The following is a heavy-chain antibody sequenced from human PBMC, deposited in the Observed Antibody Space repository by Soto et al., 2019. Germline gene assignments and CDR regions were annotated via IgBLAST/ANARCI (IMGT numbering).Heavy chain of an antibody. Sequence: SETLSLTCAVYGGSFSGYYWSWIRQPPGKGLEWIGEINHSGSTNYNPSLKSRVTISVDTSKNQFSLKLSSVTAADTAVYYCARELGYCSGGSCFRYYYYGMDVWGQGTTVTVSS. D-gene: IGHD2-15*01. J-gene: IGHJ6*02. CDR3: ARELGYCSGGSCFRYYYYGMDV. CDR2: INHSGST. V-gene: IGHV4-34*01. CDR1: GGSFSGYY.